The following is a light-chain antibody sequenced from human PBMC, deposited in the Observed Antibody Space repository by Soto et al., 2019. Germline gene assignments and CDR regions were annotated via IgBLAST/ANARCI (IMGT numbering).Light chain of an antibody. CDR2: DAS. CDR1: QSISSW. Sequence: DIQVTQSASTLSVSVGDRVTFTCRASQSISSWLAWYQQKPGKAPKLLLYDASTLQSGVPSRFSGSGYGTDFTLTISRLHTDDFATYYCQQYNTYPWTFGQGTKVDIK. CDR3: QQYNTYPWT. J-gene: IGKJ1*01. V-gene: IGKV1-5*01.